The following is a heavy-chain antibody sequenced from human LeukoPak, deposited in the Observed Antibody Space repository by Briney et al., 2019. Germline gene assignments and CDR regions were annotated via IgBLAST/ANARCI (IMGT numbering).Heavy chain of an antibody. CDR1: GGTFSSYA. V-gene: IGHV1-69*06. J-gene: IGHJ6*03. Sequence: GASVKVSCKASGGTFSSYAISWVRQAPGQGLEWMGGIIPIFGTANYAQKFQGRVTITADKSTSTAYMELSSLRSEDTAVYYCARAPIAAAGKRYYYYYYMDVWGKGTPVTVSS. CDR3: ARAPIAAAGKRYYYYYYMDV. D-gene: IGHD6-13*01. CDR2: IIPIFGTA.